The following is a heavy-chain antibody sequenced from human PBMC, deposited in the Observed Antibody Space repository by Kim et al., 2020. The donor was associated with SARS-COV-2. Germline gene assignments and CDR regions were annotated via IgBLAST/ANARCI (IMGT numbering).Heavy chain of an antibody. CDR1: GGSISSYY. CDR3: ARGAGYSDYPPFDY. D-gene: IGHD5-12*01. Sequence: SETLSLTCTVSGGSISSYYWSWIRQPPGKGLEWIGYIYHSGSTNYNPSLESRGTMSVDTSKNQFSLKLSSVTAADTAVYYCARGAGYSDYPPFDYWGQGTLVTVPS. CDR2: IYHSGST. J-gene: IGHJ4*02. V-gene: IGHV4-59*01.